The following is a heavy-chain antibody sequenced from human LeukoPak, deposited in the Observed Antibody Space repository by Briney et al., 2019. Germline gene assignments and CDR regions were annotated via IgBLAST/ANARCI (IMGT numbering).Heavy chain of an antibody. J-gene: IGHJ4*02. CDR1: GGTFSSYA. V-gene: IGHV1-69*13. CDR3: ASAKWFGELLLSRYDY. CDR2: IIPIFGTG. Sequence: ASVKVSCKASGGTFSSYAISWVRQAPGQGLEWMGGIIPIFGTGNYAQKFQGRVTITADESTSTAYMELSSLRSEDTAVYYCASAKWFGELLLSRYDYWGQGTLVTVSS. D-gene: IGHD3-10*01.